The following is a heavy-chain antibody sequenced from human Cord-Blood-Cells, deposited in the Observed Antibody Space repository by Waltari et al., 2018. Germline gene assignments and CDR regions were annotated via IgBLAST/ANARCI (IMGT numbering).Heavy chain of an antibody. J-gene: IGHJ3*02. CDR2: ISAYNGNT. CDR3: ARAGLGIPDDAFDI. D-gene: IGHD7-27*01. Sequence: QVQLVQSGAQVKKPGASVKVSGKSSGSTFPSYGISWVRHAPGKGLERMGGISAYNGNTNYAQKLQGRVTMTTDTSTSTAYMELRSLRSDDTAVYYCARAGLGIPDDAFDIWGQGTMVTVSS. V-gene: IGHV1-18*04. CDR1: GSTFPSYG.